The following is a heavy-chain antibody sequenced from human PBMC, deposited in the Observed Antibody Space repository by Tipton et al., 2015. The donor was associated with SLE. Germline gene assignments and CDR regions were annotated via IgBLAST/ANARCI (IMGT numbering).Heavy chain of an antibody. CDR1: GFTFSSYA. D-gene: IGHD1-1*01. Sequence: SLRLSCAASGFTFSSYAMSWVRQAPGKGLEWVSAISGSGGSTYYADSVKGRFTISRDNSKNTLYLQMNSLRAEDTAVYYCAKDDWGWNDAFDLWGRGTLVTVSS. CDR3: AKDDWGWNDAFDL. V-gene: IGHV3-23*01. CDR2: ISGSGGST. J-gene: IGHJ2*01.